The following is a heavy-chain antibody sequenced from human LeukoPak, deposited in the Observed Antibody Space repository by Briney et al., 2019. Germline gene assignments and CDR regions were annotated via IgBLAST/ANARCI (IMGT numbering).Heavy chain of an antibody. CDR2: IYHSGST. CDR1: GGSISSGGYS. CDR3: ARLAQYYYDSSGYYDY. D-gene: IGHD3-22*01. V-gene: IGHV4-30-2*01. J-gene: IGHJ4*02. Sequence: SQTLSLTCAVSGGSISSGGYSWSWIRQPPGKGLEWIGYIYHSGSTYYNPSLKSRVTISVDRSKNQFSLKLCSVTAADTAVYYCARLAQYYYDSSGYYDYWGQGTLVTVSS.